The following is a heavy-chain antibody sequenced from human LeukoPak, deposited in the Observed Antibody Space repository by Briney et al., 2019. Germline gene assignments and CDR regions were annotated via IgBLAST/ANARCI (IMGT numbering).Heavy chain of an antibody. Sequence: GASVKVSCKASGYTFTGYYMHWVRQAPGQGLERMGWINPNSGGTNYAQKFQGRVTMTRDTSISTAYMELSSLRSEDTAVYYCAREEPEQLDGMDVWGQGTTVTVSS. V-gene: IGHV1-2*02. CDR2: INPNSGGT. J-gene: IGHJ6*02. CDR1: GYTFTGYY. CDR3: AREEPEQLDGMDV. D-gene: IGHD6-13*01.